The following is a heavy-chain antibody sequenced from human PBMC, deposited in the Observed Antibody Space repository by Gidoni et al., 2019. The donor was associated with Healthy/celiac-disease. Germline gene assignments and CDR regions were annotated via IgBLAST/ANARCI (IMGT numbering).Heavy chain of an antibody. D-gene: IGHD6-13*01. CDR3: ARLSYSSSWYYYYYMDV. CDR2: INHSGST. J-gene: IGHJ6*03. V-gene: IGHV4-34*01. Sequence: QVQLQQWGAGLLKPSETLSLTCAVYGGSFSGYYWSWIRQPPGKGLEWIGEINHSGSTNYNPSLKSRVTISVDTSKNQFSLKLSSVTAADTAVYYCARLSYSSSWYYYYYMDVWGKGTTVTVSS. CDR1: GGSFSGYY.